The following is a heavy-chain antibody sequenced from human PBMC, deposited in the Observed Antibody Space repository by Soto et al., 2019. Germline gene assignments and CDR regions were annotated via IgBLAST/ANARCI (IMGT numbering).Heavy chain of an antibody. J-gene: IGHJ6*02. CDR2: INHSGST. V-gene: IGHV4-34*01. Sequence: PSETLSLTCAVYGGSFSGYYWSWIRQPPGKGLEWIGEINHSGSTNYNPSLKSRVTISVDTSKNQFSLKLSSVTAADTAVYYCARGWGAGTVFYYYGMDVWGQGTTVT. CDR1: GGSFSGYY. CDR3: ARGWGAGTVFYYYGMDV. D-gene: IGHD1-26*01.